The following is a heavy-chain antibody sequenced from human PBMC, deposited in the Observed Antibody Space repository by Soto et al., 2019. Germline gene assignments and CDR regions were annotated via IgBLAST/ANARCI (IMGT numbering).Heavy chain of an antibody. D-gene: IGHD1-26*01. V-gene: IGHV3-73*01. CDR2: TRSKTYSYAT. CDR1: GFTFSGST. CDR3: ARDYTGSYF. J-gene: IGHJ4*02. Sequence: GGSLRLSCATSGFTFSGSTIHWVRQASGKGLEWVGRTRSKTYSYATAYAASVKGRFTISRDDSQCTAYLQMNSLKTEDTAVYYCARDYTGSYFWGQGTLVTVSS.